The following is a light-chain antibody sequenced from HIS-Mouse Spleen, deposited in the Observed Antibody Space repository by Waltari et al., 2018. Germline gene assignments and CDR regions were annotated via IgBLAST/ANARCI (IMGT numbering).Light chain of an antibody. CDR2: EGS. Sequence: QSALTQPASVSGSPGQSITLSCTGTSRDVGCYNLVPWYQQHPGKAPKLKIYEGSKRPSGVSNRFSGSKSGNTASLTISGLQAEDEADYYCCSYAGSSTWVFGGGTKLTVL. J-gene: IGLJ3*02. V-gene: IGLV2-23*01. CDR3: CSYAGSSTWV. CDR1: SRDVGCYNL.